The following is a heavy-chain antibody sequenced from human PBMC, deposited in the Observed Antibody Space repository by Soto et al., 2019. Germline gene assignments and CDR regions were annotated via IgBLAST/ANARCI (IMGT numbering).Heavy chain of an antibody. CDR3: ARVDSSGWSKNWFDP. J-gene: IGHJ5*02. CDR2: TYYRSKWYN. V-gene: IGHV6-1*01. CDR1: GDSVSSNSAA. Sequence: SQTLSLTCAISGDSVSSNSAAWNWIRQSPSRGLEWLGRTYYRSKWYNDYAVTVKSRITINPYISKNQFSLQLNPVTPEDTAVYYCARVDSSGWSKNWFDPWGQGTLVTVSS. D-gene: IGHD6-19*01.